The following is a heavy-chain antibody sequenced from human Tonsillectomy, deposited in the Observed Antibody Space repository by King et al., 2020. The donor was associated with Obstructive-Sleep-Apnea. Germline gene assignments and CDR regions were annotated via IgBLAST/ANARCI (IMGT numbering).Heavy chain of an antibody. CDR1: GFTFSSYG. Sequence: QAQLVQPGGGVVQPGRSLRLSCAASGFTFSSYGMQWVRQAPGKGLEWVAVISYDGSNKYYVDSVKGRFTISRDNSKNTQYLQMNSLRAEDTAVYYCAKRTLPWESYGMDVWGQGTTVIVSS. CDR3: AKRTLPWESYGMDV. J-gene: IGHJ6*02. V-gene: IGHV3-30*18. D-gene: IGHD1-26*01. CDR2: ISYDGSNK.